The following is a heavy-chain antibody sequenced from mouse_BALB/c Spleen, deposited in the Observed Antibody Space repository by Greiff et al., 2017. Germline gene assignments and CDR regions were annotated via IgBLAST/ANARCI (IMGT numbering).Heavy chain of an antibody. CDR2: INPSSGYT. CDR3: ARSKYGNYGGSAPPYFDY. V-gene: IGHV1-4*01. CDR1: GYTFTSYT. J-gene: IGHJ2*01. D-gene: IGHD2-10*02. Sequence: VQLQQSGAELARPGASVKMSCKASGYTFTSYTMHWVKQRPGQGLEWIGYINPSSGYTNYNQKFKDKATLTADKSSSTAYMQLSSLTSEDSAVYYCARSKYGNYGGSAPPYFDYWGQGTTLTVSS.